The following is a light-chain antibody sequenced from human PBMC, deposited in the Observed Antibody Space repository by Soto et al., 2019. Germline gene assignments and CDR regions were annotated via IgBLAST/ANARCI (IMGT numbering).Light chain of an antibody. CDR1: SITVGAYDY. Sequence: QSALPQPASVSGSPGQSITVSCTGTSITVGAYDYVSWYQHHPGKAPKLMIYDVSYRPSGVSNRFSGSKSGNTASLTISGLQAEDEADYYCSSYTSSSTLVFGTGTKLTVL. J-gene: IGLJ1*01. CDR3: SSYTSSSTLV. V-gene: IGLV2-14*03. CDR2: DVS.